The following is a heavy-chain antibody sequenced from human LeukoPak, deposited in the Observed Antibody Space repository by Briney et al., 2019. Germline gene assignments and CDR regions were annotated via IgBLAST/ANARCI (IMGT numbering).Heavy chain of an antibody. Sequence: GSLRLSCAASGFTFSSYAMSWVRQPPGKGLEWIGEIYHSGSTNYNPSLKSRVTISVDKSKNQFSLKLSSVTAADTAVYYCARYQLHFDPWGQGTLVTVSS. D-gene: IGHD2-2*01. CDR1: GFTFSSYAM. CDR3: ARYQLHFDP. CDR2: IYHSGST. V-gene: IGHV4-4*02. J-gene: IGHJ5*02.